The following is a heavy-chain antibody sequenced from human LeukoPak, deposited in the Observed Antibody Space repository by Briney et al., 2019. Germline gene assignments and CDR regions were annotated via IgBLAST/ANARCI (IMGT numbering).Heavy chain of an antibody. D-gene: IGHD2-2*02. CDR1: GFTFSTSA. V-gene: IGHV3-21*01. Sequence: GGSLRLSCAVSGFTFSTSAMNWVRQVPGKGLEWVSSIDYDSSHIYYAASVRGRFTISRDNARNSVYLQMNSLRVEETAVYYCARDGLRYLRVGHYDYWGPGAMVAVSS. CDR2: IDYDSSHI. CDR3: ARDGLRYLRVGHYDY. J-gene: IGHJ4*02.